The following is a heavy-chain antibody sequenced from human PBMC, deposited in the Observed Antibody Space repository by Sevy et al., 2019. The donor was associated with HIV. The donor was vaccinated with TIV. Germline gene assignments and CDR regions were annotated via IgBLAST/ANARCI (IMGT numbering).Heavy chain of an antibody. Sequence: GGSLSLSCAASGFSFSSYAMNWVRQAPGKGLEWVSTIFGSGDVTYYADSVKGRFTISRDKSKNTLYLQMHSLRAEDTAVYYCAGARYDTSGSFDAFDIWGQGTMVTVSS. CDR1: GFSFSSYA. CDR2: IFGSGDVT. J-gene: IGHJ3*02. CDR3: AGARYDTSGSFDAFDI. V-gene: IGHV3-23*01. D-gene: IGHD3-22*01.